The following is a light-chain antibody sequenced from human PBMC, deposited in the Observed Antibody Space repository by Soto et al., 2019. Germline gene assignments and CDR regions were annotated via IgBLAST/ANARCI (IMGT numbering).Light chain of an antibody. V-gene: IGKV1-39*01. Sequence: DIQMTQAPSSLSASIGDRVTITCRASQSISSYLNWFQQKPGEAPKLLIQAASSLQSGVPSRFSGSGSGTDFTLTINSLQHEDFAVYYCQQSYSAPVSFGQGRKVDIK. CDR3: QQSYSAPVS. CDR2: AAS. CDR1: QSISSY. J-gene: IGKJ2*03.